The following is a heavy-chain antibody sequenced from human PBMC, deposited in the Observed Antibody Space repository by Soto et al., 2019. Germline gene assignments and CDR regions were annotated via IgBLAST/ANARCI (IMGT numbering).Heavy chain of an antibody. J-gene: IGHJ3*02. V-gene: IGHV3-23*01. CDR3: AKVTDCRVSRCDAGLDI. D-gene: IGHD2-15*01. Sequence: PGGSMRLSCAASGFTFSDYAMSCVRQAPGKGLEWVSAISGSGGVTSYADSVKGRFTISRDNSKNSLFLQMKSLRDEDTAVYYCAKVTDCRVSRCDAGLDIWGDGTLVTVSS. CDR1: GFTFSDYA. CDR2: ISGSGGVT.